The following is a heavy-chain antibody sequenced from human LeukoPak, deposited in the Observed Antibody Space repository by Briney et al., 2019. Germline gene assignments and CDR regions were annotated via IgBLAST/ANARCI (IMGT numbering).Heavy chain of an antibody. D-gene: IGHD6-19*01. V-gene: IGHV3-7*03. Sequence: GGSLRLSCEASGFPFSISWMNWVRQAPGEGLEWVAKVDPDGSGTSYGDSVRGRFTISRDNVNNSLSLQMNSLTVEDTAVYYCTRGGGWYSDCWGQGTLVTVSS. CDR3: TRGGGWYSDC. CDR1: GFPFSISW. CDR2: VDPDGSGT. J-gene: IGHJ4*02.